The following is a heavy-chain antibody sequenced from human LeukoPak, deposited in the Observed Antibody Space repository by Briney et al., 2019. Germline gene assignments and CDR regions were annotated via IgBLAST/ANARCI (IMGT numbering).Heavy chain of an antibody. V-gene: IGHV3-30*18. J-gene: IGHJ4*02. CDR3: AKEQREYTSRAVDY. CDR1: GFTFSNFG. CDR2: ISYDGRTT. D-gene: IGHD6-6*01. Sequence: PGRSLRLSCAASGFTFSNFGMHWVRQAPGKGLEWVAVISYDGRTTYYVDSVKGRFTISRDNSKNTLYLQMNSLRSEDTAVYCCAKEQREYTSRAVDYWGQGTLVTVSS.